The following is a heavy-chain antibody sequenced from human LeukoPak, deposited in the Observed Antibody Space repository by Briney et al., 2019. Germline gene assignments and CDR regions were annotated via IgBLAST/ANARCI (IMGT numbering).Heavy chain of an antibody. D-gene: IGHD6-13*01. Sequence: GASVKVSCKASGYTFTSYGISWVRRAPGQGLEWMGWISAYNGNTNYAQKLQGRVTMTTDTSTSTAYMELRSLRSDDTAVYYCARSFSSWPNGVFDYWGQGTLVTVSS. CDR1: GYTFTSYG. CDR3: ARSFSSWPNGVFDY. V-gene: IGHV1-18*01. CDR2: ISAYNGNT. J-gene: IGHJ4*02.